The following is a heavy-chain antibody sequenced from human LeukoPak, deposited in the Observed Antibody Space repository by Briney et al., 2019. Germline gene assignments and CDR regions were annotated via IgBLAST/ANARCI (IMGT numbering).Heavy chain of an antibody. J-gene: IGHJ4*02. CDR3: AKGDYYDSRGPYDC. D-gene: IGHD3-22*01. CDR2: ISGSGSNT. Sequence: PGGSLRLSCAASGFTFSSYAMSWVRQAPGEGLEWVSGISGSGSNTYYADSVKGRFTISRDNSKNTLYLQMNSLRAEDTAVYYCAKGDYYDSRGPYDCWGPGTLVTVSS. V-gene: IGHV3-23*01. CDR1: GFTFSSYA.